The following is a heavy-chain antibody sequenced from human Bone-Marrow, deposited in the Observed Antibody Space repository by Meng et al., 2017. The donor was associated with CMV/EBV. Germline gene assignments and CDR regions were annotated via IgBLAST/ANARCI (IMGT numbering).Heavy chain of an antibody. V-gene: IGHV4-31*03. D-gene: IGHD1-7*01. Sequence: LRLSCTVSGGSITSGNYYWTWIRQHPGKGLEWIGFIYHGGSTDYNPSLKSRLTISVDTSKNQFSLKLSSVTAADTAVYYCARDRFSITGTTYLGLGMDVWGQGTTVTVSS. CDR1: GGSITSGNYY. CDR3: ARDRFSITGTTYLGLGMDV. CDR2: IYHGGST. J-gene: IGHJ6*02.